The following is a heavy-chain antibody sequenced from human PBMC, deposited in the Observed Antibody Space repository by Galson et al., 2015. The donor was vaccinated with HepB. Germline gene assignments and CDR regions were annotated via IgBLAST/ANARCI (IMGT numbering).Heavy chain of an antibody. V-gene: IGHV1-46*01. CDR3: ARDGGGYSSSWYPTYYYYYMDV. J-gene: IGHJ6*03. CDR1: GYTFTSYH. D-gene: IGHD6-13*01. Sequence: SVKVSCKASGYTFTSYHMHWVRQAPGQGLEWMGIINPSGGSTSYAQKFQGRVTMTRDTSTSTVYMELSSLRSEDTAVYYCARDGGGYSSSWYPTYYYYYMDVWGKGTTVTVSS. CDR2: INPSGGST.